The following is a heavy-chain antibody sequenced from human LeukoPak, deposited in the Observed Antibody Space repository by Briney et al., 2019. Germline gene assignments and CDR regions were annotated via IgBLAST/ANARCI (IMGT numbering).Heavy chain of an antibody. CDR2: ISSSSSYI. D-gene: IGHD6-19*01. CDR3: ARDSSGPHAFDI. V-gene: IGHV3-21*01. CDR1: GFTFSSYS. Sequence: PGGSLRLSCAASGFTFSSYSMNWVRQTPGKGLEWVSSISSSSSYIYFADSVKDRFTISRDNAKNSLYLQMNSLRAEDTAVYYCARDSSGPHAFDIWGQGTMVTVSS. J-gene: IGHJ3*02.